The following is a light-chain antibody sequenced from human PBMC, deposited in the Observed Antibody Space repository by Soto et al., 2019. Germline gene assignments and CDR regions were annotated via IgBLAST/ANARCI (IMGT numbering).Light chain of an antibody. CDR1: QTVNSDY. CDR3: QQYDNSAWT. V-gene: IGKV3-20*01. CDR2: YAS. Sequence: EIVLTQSPGTLSLSPGETATLSCRASQTVNSDYLAWFQQRPGQAPRLLISYASTGATGIPARFSGSGSGTDFTLTISRLEPEDFAVYYCQQYDNSAWTFGQGTKVDI. J-gene: IGKJ1*01.